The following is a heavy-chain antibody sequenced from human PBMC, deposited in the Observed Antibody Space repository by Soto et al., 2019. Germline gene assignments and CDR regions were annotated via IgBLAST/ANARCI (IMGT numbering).Heavy chain of an antibody. J-gene: IGHJ4*02. Sequence: GGSLTLSCSASGFIISSYWMSWLRQAPGKGLEWVASMNEYGSERYYVDSVKGRFTISRDNAKNSLYLQMNSLRAEDTAVYYCARDRPGYSYGLDFWGQGTLVTVSS. D-gene: IGHD5-18*01. V-gene: IGHV3-7*01. CDR1: GFIISSYW. CDR3: ARDRPGYSYGLDF. CDR2: MNEYGSER.